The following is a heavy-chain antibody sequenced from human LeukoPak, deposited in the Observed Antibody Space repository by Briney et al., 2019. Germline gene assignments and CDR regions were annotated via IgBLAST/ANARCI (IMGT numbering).Heavy chain of an antibody. CDR3: ARGSKAAPGTFDY. Sequence: ASETLSLTCTVSGGSISSYYWSWIRQPPGKGLEWIGYIYYTGSTDYNPSLKSRVAISVDTSKNQFSLKLSSVTAADTTVYYCARGSKAAPGTFDYWGQGTLVTVSS. CDR2: IYYTGST. D-gene: IGHD6-13*01. V-gene: IGHV4-59*01. CDR1: GGSISSYY. J-gene: IGHJ4*02.